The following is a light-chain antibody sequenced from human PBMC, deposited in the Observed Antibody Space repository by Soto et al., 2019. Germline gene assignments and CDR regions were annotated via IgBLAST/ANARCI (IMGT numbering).Light chain of an antibody. V-gene: IGLV2-14*03. CDR2: YVD. J-gene: IGLJ1*01. Sequence: QSVLTQPASVSGSPGQSTTSSCTGTSRDVGAYDYVSWYLQYPDKAPQLLIYYVDHRPSGVSSRFSGSKSGNTASLTISGLQAEDEGDYYCCSYADGSIYFFGTGTKVTV. CDR1: SRDVGAYDY. CDR3: CSYADGSIYF.